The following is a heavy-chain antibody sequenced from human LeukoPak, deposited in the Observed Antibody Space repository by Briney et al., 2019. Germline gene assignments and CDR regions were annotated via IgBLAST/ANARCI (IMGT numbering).Heavy chain of an antibody. CDR3: TTHYYDSSEDY. CDR1: GFTFSNAW. Sequence: PGGSLRLSCAASGFTFSNAWMSWVRQAPGKGLEWVGRIKSKTDGGTTDYAASVKGRFTISRDDSKNTLYLQMNSLKTEDTAVYYCTTHYYDSSEDYWGQGTLVTVSS. V-gene: IGHV3-15*01. D-gene: IGHD3-22*01. CDR2: IKSKTDGGTT. J-gene: IGHJ4*02.